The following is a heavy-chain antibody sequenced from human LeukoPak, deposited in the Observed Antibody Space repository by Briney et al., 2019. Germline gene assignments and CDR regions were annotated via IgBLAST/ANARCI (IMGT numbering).Heavy chain of an antibody. V-gene: IGHV3-23*01. CDR1: GFTFSSHG. CDR2: ISGSGNT. J-gene: IGHJ4*02. CDR3: AHGGLYYLDY. D-gene: IGHD3-10*01. Sequence: GGSLRLSCAASGFTFSSHGMSWVRQAPGKGLEWVSAISGSGNTYYADSVKGRFTISRDISKNTLYLQMNSLRAEDTAGYYCAHGGLYYLDYWGQGTLVTVSS.